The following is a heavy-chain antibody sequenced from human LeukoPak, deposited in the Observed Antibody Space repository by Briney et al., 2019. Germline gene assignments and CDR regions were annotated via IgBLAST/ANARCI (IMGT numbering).Heavy chain of an antibody. CDR1: GYTFTTYS. Sequence: GASVTVSCKASGYTFTTYSIHWVRQAPGQRLEWMGWINAANSDTKYSQRFQGRVTITRDTSASTAYMELSSLRSEDTAVYYCARASPYNWFDPWGQGTLVTVSS. CDR3: ARASPYNWFDP. V-gene: IGHV1-3*01. J-gene: IGHJ5*02. CDR2: INAANSDT.